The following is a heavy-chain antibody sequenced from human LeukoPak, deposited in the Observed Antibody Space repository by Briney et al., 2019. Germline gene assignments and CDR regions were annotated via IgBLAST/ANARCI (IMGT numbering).Heavy chain of an antibody. Sequence: GGSLRLSCAASGFTFSSYWMSWVRQALGKGLEWVANIKQDGSEKYYVDSVKGRFTISRDNAKNSLYLQMNSLRAEDTAVYYCAREEYSSSWWLGSPSFDYWGQGTLVTVSS. CDR3: AREEYSSSWWLGSPSFDY. J-gene: IGHJ4*02. CDR2: IKQDGSEK. CDR1: GFTFSSYW. V-gene: IGHV3-7*01. D-gene: IGHD6-13*01.